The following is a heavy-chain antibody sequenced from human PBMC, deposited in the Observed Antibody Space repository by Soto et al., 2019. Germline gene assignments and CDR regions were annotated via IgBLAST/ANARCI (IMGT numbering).Heavy chain of an antibody. Sequence: SETLSLTCTVSGGSVSSGSYFWSWIRQPPGKALEWIGYIYNSGSTNYNPSLKSRVTISLDTSKNQVSLKLNSVTAADTAVYYCAREGDNAGAYWGQGVLVTVS. CDR3: AREGDNAGAY. J-gene: IGHJ4*02. V-gene: IGHV4-61*01. CDR2: IYNSGST. CDR1: GGSVSSGSYF. D-gene: IGHD1-1*01.